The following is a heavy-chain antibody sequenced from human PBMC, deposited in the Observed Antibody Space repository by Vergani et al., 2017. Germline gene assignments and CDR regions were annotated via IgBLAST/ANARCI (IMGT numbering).Heavy chain of an antibody. D-gene: IGHD5-12*01. J-gene: IGHJ2*01. CDR1: GGSISSSNW. V-gene: IGHV4-4*02. Sequence: QVQLQESGPGLVKPSGTLSLTCAVSGGSISSSNWWSWVRQPPGKGLEWIGEIYHSGSTNYNPSLKSRVTISVDKSKNQFSRKLSSVTAADTAVYYCARVEGGLRYDWYFDLWGRGTLVTVSS. CDR3: ARVEGGLRYDWYFDL. CDR2: IYHSGST.